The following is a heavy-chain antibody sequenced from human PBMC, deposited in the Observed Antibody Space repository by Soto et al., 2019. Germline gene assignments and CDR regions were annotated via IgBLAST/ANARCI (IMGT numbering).Heavy chain of an antibody. J-gene: IGHJ5*02. D-gene: IGHD3-3*01. Sequence: PSETLSLTCIVSGESISSSSYYWGWIRQPPGKGLEWIGSIYYSGRTYYNPSFKSRVTISIDTSKNQFSLKLSSVTAADTAVYYCARDRSDFWSGYYYWFDPWGQGTLVTVSS. CDR2: IYYSGRT. CDR1: GESISSSSYY. V-gene: IGHV4-39*02. CDR3: ARDRSDFWSGYYYWFDP.